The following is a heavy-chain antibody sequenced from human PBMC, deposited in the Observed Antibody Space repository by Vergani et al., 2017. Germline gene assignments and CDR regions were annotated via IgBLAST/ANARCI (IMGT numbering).Heavy chain of an antibody. Sequence: EVELVQSGPEMRKPGESLKISCKGSEYSFGNYWIGWVRQMPGKGLEWMGIIYPADSDTRYSPSFQGQVTISADKSISTAFLQWDSLKASDTALYYCARHTTYTASWGKGTLVTVSS. CDR1: EYSFGNYW. CDR3: ARHTTYTAS. CDR2: IYPADSDT. V-gene: IGHV5-51*01. J-gene: IGHJ5*02. D-gene: IGHD1-1*01.